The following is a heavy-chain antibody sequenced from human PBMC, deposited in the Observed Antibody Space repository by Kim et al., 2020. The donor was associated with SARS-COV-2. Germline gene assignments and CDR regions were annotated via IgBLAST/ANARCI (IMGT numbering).Heavy chain of an antibody. D-gene: IGHD3-10*01. CDR2: IGAGATA. J-gene: IGHJ4*02. V-gene: IGHV3-23*01. CDR1: GFTFGSYA. Sequence: GGSLRLSCAASGFTFGSYAMSWVRQAPGKGLEWVSLIGAGATAFYADSMKSRFTISRDNSKNTLYLQMDSLRAEDTGIYYCASSYFYGSETHNYFQNWGQGTLVTVSS. CDR3: ASSYFYGSETHNYFQN.